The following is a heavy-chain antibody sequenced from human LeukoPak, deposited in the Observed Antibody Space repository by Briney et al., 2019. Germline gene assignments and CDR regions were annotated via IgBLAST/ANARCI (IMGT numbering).Heavy chain of an antibody. Sequence: ASVKASCKASGYTFTSYDINWVRQATGQGLEWMGWMNPNSGNTGYAQKFQGRVTMTRNTSISTAYMELSSLRSEDTAVYYCARSSSTSNWFDPWGQGTLVTVSS. D-gene: IGHD2-2*01. CDR3: ARSSSTSNWFDP. CDR1: GYTFTSYD. V-gene: IGHV1-8*01. CDR2: MNPNSGNT. J-gene: IGHJ5*02.